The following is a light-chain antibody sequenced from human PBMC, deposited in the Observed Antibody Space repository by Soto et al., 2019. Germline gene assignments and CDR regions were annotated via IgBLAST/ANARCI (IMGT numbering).Light chain of an antibody. J-gene: IGKJ3*01. CDR2: DAS. V-gene: IGKV1-33*01. CDR1: QDIRNY. CDR3: QQYYNLPFT. Sequence: DIQMTQSPSSLSASVGDRVTITCQASQDIRNYLNWYQQKPGRAPKLLIHDASNLETGVPSRFSGSGSGTDFSFTISSLQPEDVAIYYCQQYYNLPFTFGPGTKVYLK.